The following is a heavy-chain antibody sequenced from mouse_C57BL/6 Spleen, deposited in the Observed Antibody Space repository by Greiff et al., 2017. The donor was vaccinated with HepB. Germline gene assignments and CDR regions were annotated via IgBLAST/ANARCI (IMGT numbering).Heavy chain of an antibody. J-gene: IGHJ2*01. Sequence: DVKLVESGGDLVKPGGSLKLSCAASGFTFSSYGMSWVRQTPDKRLEWVATISSGGSYTYYPDSVKGRFTISRDNAKNTLYLQMSSLKSEDTAMYYCARPGTSYFDYWGQGTTLTVSS. CDR1: GFTFSSYG. V-gene: IGHV5-6*02. CDR3: ARPGTSYFDY. CDR2: ISSGGSYT. D-gene: IGHD4-1*01.